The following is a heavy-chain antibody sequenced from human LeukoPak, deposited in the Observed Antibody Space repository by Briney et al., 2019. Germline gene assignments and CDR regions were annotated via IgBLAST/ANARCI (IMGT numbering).Heavy chain of an antibody. D-gene: IGHD5-24*01. J-gene: IGHJ4*02. Sequence: GGTLRLSCAASGFTFSGYWMHWVRQAPGKGLVGVSRICTDGSTTTYADSVKGRFTISRDNAKNTFYLQMNSLRAEDTAVYYCAREQRKRWLQPPDYWGQGTLVTVSS. CDR1: GFTFSGYW. CDR2: ICTDGSTT. V-gene: IGHV3-74*01. CDR3: AREQRKRWLQPPDY.